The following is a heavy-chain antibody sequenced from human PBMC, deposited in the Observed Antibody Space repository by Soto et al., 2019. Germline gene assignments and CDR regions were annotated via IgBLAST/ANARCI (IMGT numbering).Heavy chain of an antibody. CDR3: ARDLRDYYGSGSYGPSVFGYYGMDV. CDR1: GYTFTSYA. Sequence: ASVKVSCKASGYTFTSYAMHWVRQAPGQRLEWMGWINAGNGNTKYSQKFQGRVTITRDTSASTVYMELSSLRSEDTAVYYCARDLRDYYGSGSYGPSVFGYYGMDVWGQGTTVTVSS. V-gene: IGHV1-3*01. D-gene: IGHD3-10*01. J-gene: IGHJ6*02. CDR2: INAGNGNT.